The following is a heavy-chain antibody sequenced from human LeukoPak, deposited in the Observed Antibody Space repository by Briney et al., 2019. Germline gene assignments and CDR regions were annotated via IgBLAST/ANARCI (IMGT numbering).Heavy chain of an antibody. Sequence: GGSLRLSCAASGFTFSSYSMNWVRQAPGKGLEWVSYISSSSSTIYYAGSVKGRFTISRDNAKNSLSLQMNSLRAEDTAVYYCASQWLVRFPFDYWGLGTLVTVSS. J-gene: IGHJ4*02. CDR1: GFTFSSYS. V-gene: IGHV3-48*01. CDR2: ISSSSSTI. CDR3: ASQWLVRFPFDY. D-gene: IGHD6-19*01.